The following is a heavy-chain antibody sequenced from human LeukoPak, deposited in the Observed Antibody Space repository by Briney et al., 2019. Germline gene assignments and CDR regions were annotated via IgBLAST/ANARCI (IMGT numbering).Heavy chain of an antibody. D-gene: IGHD5-12*01. Sequence: GGSLRLSCAASGFTFSNAWMSWVRQAPGKGLEWVAVISYDGSNKYYADSVKGRFTISRDNSKNTLYLQMNSLRAEDTAVYYCARESSVAPFDYWGQGTLVTVSS. CDR2: ISYDGSNK. CDR1: GFTFSNAW. CDR3: ARESSVAPFDY. V-gene: IGHV3-30*03. J-gene: IGHJ4*02.